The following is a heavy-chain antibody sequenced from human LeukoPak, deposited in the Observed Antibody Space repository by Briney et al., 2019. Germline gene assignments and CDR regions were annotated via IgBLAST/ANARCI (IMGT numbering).Heavy chain of an antibody. J-gene: IGHJ4*02. V-gene: IGHV3-21*01. D-gene: IGHD3-10*01. CDR3: ARDGKRALMISPRGARPYYFDY. CDR2: ISSSSSCI. Sequence: RTGGSLRLSCAASGFTFSSYSMNWVRQAPGKGLEWVSSISSSSSCIYYADSVKGRFTISRDNAKNSLYLQMNSLGAEDTAVYYCARDGKRALMISPRGARPYYFDYWGQGTLVSVSS. CDR1: GFTFSSYS.